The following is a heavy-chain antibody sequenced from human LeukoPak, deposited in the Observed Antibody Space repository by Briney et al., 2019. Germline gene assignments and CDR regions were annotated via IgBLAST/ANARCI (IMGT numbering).Heavy chain of an antibody. Sequence: GSLRLSCAASGFTFSDYWVSWVRQAPGKGLEWVANIKQDGSEKHYVGSVKGRFTISRDNAKNSLYLEMNSLRVEDTAVYFCARCGYSSSWYAGYWGLGTRVTVSS. J-gene: IGHJ4*02. CDR3: ARCGYSSSWYAGY. CDR2: IKQDGSEK. D-gene: IGHD6-13*01. V-gene: IGHV3-7*01. CDR1: GFTFSDYW.